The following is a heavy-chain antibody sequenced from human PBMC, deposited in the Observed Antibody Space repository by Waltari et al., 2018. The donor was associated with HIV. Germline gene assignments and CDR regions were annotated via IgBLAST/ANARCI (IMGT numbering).Heavy chain of an antibody. CDR2: IWFDGSNE. Sequence: QVRLVESGGGVVQPGRSLRLSCAGSGFTFTTYGMHWVRQAPGKGLEWVAVIWFDGSNEYYADSVKGRFTISRDNSKNTLFLQMNSLRAEDTAVYYCARDPTLGNYYDRSGYFDAFDIWGQGTLVTVSS. J-gene: IGHJ3*02. D-gene: IGHD3-22*01. CDR3: ARDPTLGNYYDRSGYFDAFDI. V-gene: IGHV3-33*01. CDR1: GFTFTTYG.